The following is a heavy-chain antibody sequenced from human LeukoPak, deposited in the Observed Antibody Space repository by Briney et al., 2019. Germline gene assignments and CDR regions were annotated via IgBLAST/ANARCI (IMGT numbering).Heavy chain of an antibody. CDR3: ARGRRAMDV. J-gene: IGHJ6*03. Sequence: SETLSLTCTVSGGSISSYYWSWIRQPPGKGLEWIGEINHSGSTNYNPSLKSRVTISVDTSKNQFSLKLSSVTAADTAVYYCARGRRAMDVWGKGTTVTVSS. CDR1: GGSISSYY. V-gene: IGHV4-34*01. CDR2: INHSGST.